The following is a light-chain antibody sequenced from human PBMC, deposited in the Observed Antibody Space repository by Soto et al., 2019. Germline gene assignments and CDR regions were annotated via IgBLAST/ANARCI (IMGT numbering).Light chain of an antibody. J-gene: IGKJ5*01. CDR2: GAS. Sequence: IVLTHSPGTLSFSPGEIATLSFRAIQSVSSSYLAWYQQKPGQAPRLLIYGASNRATGIPDRFSGSGSGTDFSLTISRLEPEDYAVYYCQQYGTSPPITFGQGTRLEIK. V-gene: IGKV3-20*01. CDR1: QSVSSSY. CDR3: QQYGTSPPIT.